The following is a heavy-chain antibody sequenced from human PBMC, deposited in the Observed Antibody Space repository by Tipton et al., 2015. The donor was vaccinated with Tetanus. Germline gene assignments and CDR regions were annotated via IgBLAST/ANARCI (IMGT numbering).Heavy chain of an antibody. J-gene: IGHJ6*02. CDR3: ARLILGRSKEVAGIRYYYYYGLDF. D-gene: IGHD6-19*01. V-gene: IGHV4-39*01. CDR2: VYYTGTA. CDR1: GDFVTFGTYY. Sequence: TLSLTCTISGDFVTFGTYYWGWIRQPPGKGLEWIGSVYYTGTAYYNTSLESRVTISIDTSKRQISMKLTSVAAADTVVYYCARLILGRSKEVAGIRYYYYYGLDFWGQGTTVSVTS.